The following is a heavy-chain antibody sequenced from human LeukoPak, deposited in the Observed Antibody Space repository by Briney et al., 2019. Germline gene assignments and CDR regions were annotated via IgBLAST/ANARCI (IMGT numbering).Heavy chain of an antibody. Sequence: GGSLRLSCAASGFTFSSYWMSWVRQAPGKGLEWVANIKQDGSEKYYVDSVKGRFTISRDNSKNTLYLQMNSLRAADTAVYYCARDKIVGATYFDYWGQGTLVTVSS. J-gene: IGHJ4*02. CDR3: ARDKIVGATYFDY. D-gene: IGHD1-26*01. V-gene: IGHV3-7*01. CDR1: GFTFSSYW. CDR2: IKQDGSEK.